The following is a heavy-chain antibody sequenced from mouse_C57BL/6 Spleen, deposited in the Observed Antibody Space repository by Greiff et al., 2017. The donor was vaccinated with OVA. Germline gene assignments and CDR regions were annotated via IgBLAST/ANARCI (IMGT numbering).Heavy chain of an antibody. CDR3: ARRYYGSGGSY. D-gene: IGHD1-1*01. V-gene: IGHV1-61*01. J-gene: IGHJ3*01. CDR1: GYTFTSYW. Sequence: VQLQQPGAELVRPGSSVKLSCKASGYTFTSYWMDWVKQRPGQGLEWIGNIYPSDSETHYNQKFKDKATLTVDKSSSTAYMQLSSLTSEDSAVYYCARRYYGSGGSYWGQGTLVTVSA. CDR2: IYPSDSET.